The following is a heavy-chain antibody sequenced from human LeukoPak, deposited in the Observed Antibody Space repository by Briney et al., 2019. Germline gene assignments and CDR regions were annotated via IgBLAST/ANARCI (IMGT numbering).Heavy chain of an antibody. V-gene: IGHV4-39*01. Sequence: SETLSLTCTVSGGSISSSSYYWVWIRQPPGKGLEWIGSIYYGGSTYYNPSLKSRVTISVDTSKNQFSLKLSSVTAADTAVYDCSRHTDSGATTSHFDYWGQGTLVTVSS. CDR2: IYYGGST. CDR3: SRHTDSGATTSHFDY. D-gene: IGHD1-26*01. CDR1: GGSISSSSYY. J-gene: IGHJ4*02.